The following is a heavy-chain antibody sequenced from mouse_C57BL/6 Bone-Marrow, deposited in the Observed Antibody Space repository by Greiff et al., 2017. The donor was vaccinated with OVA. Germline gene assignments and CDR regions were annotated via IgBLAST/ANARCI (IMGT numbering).Heavy chain of an antibody. CDR2: ISNGGGST. D-gene: IGHD1-1*01. V-gene: IGHV5-12*01. Sequence: EVQRVESGGGLVQPGGSLKLSCAASGFTFSDYYMYWVRQTPEKRLEWVAYISNGGGSTYYPETVKGRFTISSDNAKHPLYLQMSRLKSEDTAMYYGARHPDYYGSPYFDYWGQGTTLTVSS. CDR1: GFTFSDYY. J-gene: IGHJ2*01. CDR3: ARHPDYYGSPYFDY.